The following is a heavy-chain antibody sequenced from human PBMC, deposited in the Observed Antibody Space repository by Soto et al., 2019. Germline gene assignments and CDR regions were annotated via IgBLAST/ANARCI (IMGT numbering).Heavy chain of an antibody. V-gene: IGHV4-38-2*01. D-gene: IGHD3-22*01. J-gene: IGHJ4*02. CDR1: GYSISSGYY. CDR2: IYHSGST. Sequence: SETLSLTCAVSGYSISSGYYRGWIRQPPGKGLEWIGSIYHSGSTYYNPSLKSRVTISVDTSKNQFSLKLSSVTAADTAVYYCARVASGDSSGYYYALSDYWGQGTLVTVSS. CDR3: ARVASGDSSGYYYALSDY.